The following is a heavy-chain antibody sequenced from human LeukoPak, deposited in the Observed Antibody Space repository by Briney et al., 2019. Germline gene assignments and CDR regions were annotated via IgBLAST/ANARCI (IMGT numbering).Heavy chain of an antibody. CDR3: GREVTIFGVVRGDAMDV. V-gene: IGHV1-18*01. CDR2: ISAYNGNT. Sequence: ASVKVSCKASGYTFTSFGISWVRQAPGQGLEWMGWISAYNGNTNYAQKFQGRVTMTTDTSTSAAYMELRSLRSDDTAVYYCGREVTIFGVVRGDAMDVWGQGTTVTVSS. CDR1: GYTFTSFG. D-gene: IGHD3-3*01. J-gene: IGHJ6*02.